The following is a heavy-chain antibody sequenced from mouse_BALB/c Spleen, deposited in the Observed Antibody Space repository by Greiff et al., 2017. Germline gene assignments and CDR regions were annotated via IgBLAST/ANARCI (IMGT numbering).Heavy chain of an antibody. Sequence: EVQLQQSGPGLVKPSQSLSLTCTVTGYSITSDYAWNWIRQFPGNKLEWMGYRSYSGSTSYNPSLKSRISITRDTSKNQFFLQLNSVTTEDTATYYCARSTGEGFAYWGQGTLVTVSA. V-gene: IGHV3-2*02. J-gene: IGHJ3*01. CDR3: ARSTGEGFAY. CDR1: GYSITSDYA. CDR2: RSYSGST. D-gene: IGHD4-1*01.